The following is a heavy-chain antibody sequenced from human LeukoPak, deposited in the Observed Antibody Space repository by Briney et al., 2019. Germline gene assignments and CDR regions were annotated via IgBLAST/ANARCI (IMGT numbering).Heavy chain of an antibody. J-gene: IGHJ4*02. D-gene: IGHD6-6*01. CDR1: GFSFSTYG. CDR3: AKDRETYEYTFDY. CDR2: MWYDGSKD. Sequence: PGKSLRLPCAASGFSFSTYGIHWVRQAPGKGLEWVAVMWYDGSKDYYADSVKGRFTISRDTSKNTLYLQMNNLRAEDTAVYYCAKDRETYEYTFDYWGQGTLVTVSS. V-gene: IGHV3-33*06.